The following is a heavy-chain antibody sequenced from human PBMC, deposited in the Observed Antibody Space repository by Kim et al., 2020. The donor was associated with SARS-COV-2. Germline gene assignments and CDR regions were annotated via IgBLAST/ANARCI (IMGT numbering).Heavy chain of an antibody. Sequence: ANSVEGRVTISRNNSQNTLFLQITRLRVEDTAVYFCAKEDCSGPSCPFDYWGQGTLVTVSS. D-gene: IGHD2-2*01. V-gene: IGHV3-23*01. J-gene: IGHJ4*02. CDR3: AKEDCSGPSCPFDY.